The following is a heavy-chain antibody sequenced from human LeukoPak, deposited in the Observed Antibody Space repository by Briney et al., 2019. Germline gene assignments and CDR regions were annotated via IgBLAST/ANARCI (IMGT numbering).Heavy chain of an antibody. Sequence: GGSLRLSCAASGFTFSSYAMSWVRQAPRKGLEWVSDISGSGGSTYYADSVKGRFTISRDNSKNTLYLQMSRLRAEDTAVYYCAKRGLAAALFRWGQGTLVTVSS. CDR1: GFTFSSYA. CDR3: AKRGLAAALFR. V-gene: IGHV3-23*01. D-gene: IGHD6-13*01. J-gene: IGHJ4*02. CDR2: ISGSGGST.